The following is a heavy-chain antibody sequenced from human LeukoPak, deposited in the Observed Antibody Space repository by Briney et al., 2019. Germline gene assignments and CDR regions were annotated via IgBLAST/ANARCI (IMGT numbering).Heavy chain of an antibody. CDR1: GGTFSSYA. CDR3: ARSRDSYGKKTYYYYYIDV. D-gene: IGHD5-18*01. CDR2: IIPIFGTA. J-gene: IGHJ6*03. V-gene: IGHV1-69*05. Sequence: SVTVSCTASGGTFSSYAMSWVRQAPGKGLEWMGGIIPIFGTANYAEKFQGRVTITTDKSTSTAYIELSSLRSEDTAVYYCARSRDSYGKKTYYYYYIDVWGKGTTVTVSS.